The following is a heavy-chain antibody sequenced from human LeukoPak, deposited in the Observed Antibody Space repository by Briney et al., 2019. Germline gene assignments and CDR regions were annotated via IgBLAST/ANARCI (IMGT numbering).Heavy chain of an antibody. V-gene: IGHV3-53*01. J-gene: IGHJ4*02. CDR2: LYDSGDT. CDR3: ARAAYDSGGYTANHDF. D-gene: IGHD3-22*01. CDR1: GFSVSTSY. Sequence: GESLGLSCAASGFSVSTSYMSWVRRAPGKGLEYVSVLYDSGDTYYAESVKGRFTISRDNSKNTVYLQMNSLRVEDTAVYYCARAAYDSGGYTANHDFWGQGTLVTVSS.